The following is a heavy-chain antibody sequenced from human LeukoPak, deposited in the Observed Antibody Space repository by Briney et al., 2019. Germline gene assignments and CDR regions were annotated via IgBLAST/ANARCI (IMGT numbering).Heavy chain of an antibody. D-gene: IGHD3-22*01. CDR2: IYSTGST. Sequence: PSETLSLTCTVSGGSISSYYWNWIRQSAGKGLEWIGRIYSTGSTNYNPSLKSRVTMSVDTSKNQFSLKLNSVTAADTAVYYCAREGYSDTLDYYANFDHWGQGTLVTVSP. J-gene: IGHJ4*02. V-gene: IGHV4-4*07. CDR3: AREGYSDTLDYYANFDH. CDR1: GGSISSYY.